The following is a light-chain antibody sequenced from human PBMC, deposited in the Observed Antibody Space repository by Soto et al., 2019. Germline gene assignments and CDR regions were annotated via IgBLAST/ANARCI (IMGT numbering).Light chain of an antibody. CDR3: ATWAARLSGGV. CDR2: KND. Sequence: QSVVSQPPSASGTPGQRVTISCSGSSSNIGRNYVYWYQQFPGTAPKLLTFKNDQRPSGVPDRFSGSKSGTSASLAISGLRSEEVADYYCATWAARLSGGVFGGGTKLTL. V-gene: IGLV1-47*01. CDR1: SSNIGRNY. J-gene: IGLJ3*02.